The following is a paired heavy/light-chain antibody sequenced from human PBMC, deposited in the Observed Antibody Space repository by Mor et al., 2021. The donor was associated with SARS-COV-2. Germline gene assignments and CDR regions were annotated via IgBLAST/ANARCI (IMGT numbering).Light chain of an antibody. CDR1: TSNIGDNG. Sequence: QSVLTQPPSVSVAPRQRVTISCSGSTSNIGDNGVNWYQQFPGKAPKLLIYYDDLKPSGVSDRFSGSKSGTSASLAISGLQSEDEADYYCASWDDSLNAWVFGGGTKVTVL. J-gene: IGLJ3*02. V-gene: IGLV1-36*01. CDR3: ASWDDSLNAWV. CDR2: YDD.
Heavy chain of an antibody. Sequence: EVQLVESGGGLVQPGGSLKLSCVASGFTFSASDMHWVRQASGKGLEWLGRIRSKAKNYATVYSVSANGRFTISREDSKNTAYLQMNSLRTEDTAMYYCTRQWGDTIDHWGQGTLVTVSS. CDR1: GFTFSASD. V-gene: IGHV3-73*01. D-gene: IGHD2-21*02. CDR2: IRSKAKNYAT. CDR3: TRQWGDTIDH. J-gene: IGHJ4*02.